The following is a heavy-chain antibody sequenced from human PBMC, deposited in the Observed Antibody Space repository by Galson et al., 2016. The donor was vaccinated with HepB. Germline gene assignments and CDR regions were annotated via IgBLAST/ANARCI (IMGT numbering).Heavy chain of an antibody. V-gene: IGHV4-59*01. D-gene: IGHD4-23*01. CDR3: AGSDGGYAFDI. J-gene: IGHJ3*02. Sequence: SETLSLTCTVSGGSISPFFWSWIRQPPRKGLEWIAYIYYSRTTNYNPSLNSRGTISLDTSKSKFSLKVTSVTAADTAVYYCAGSDGGYAFDIWGQGTLVTVSS. CDR2: IYYSRTT. CDR1: GGSISPFF.